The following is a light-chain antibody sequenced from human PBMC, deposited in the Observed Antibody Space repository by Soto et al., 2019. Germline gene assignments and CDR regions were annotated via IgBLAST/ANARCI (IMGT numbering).Light chain of an antibody. Sequence: DIQRTQSPSTLPASVGDRVAITCRASDNIGPWVAWYKQKTGKDHKLLSDKASTLETGAQSRCAGSGSGTGCTLTIPRLQTDEFATYYCQHYNTYSRTFGQGTKVDIK. J-gene: IGKJ1*01. CDR2: KAS. CDR1: DNIGPW. CDR3: QHYNTYSRT. V-gene: IGKV1-5*03.